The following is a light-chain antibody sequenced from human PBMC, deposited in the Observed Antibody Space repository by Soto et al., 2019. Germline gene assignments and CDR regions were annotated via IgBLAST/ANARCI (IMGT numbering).Light chain of an antibody. CDR1: QSVSNNY. CDR2: GAS. CDR3: QRRSNWIT. V-gene: IGKV3D-20*02. J-gene: IGKJ5*01. Sequence: EIVLTQSPGTLSLSPGERATLSCRASQSVSNNYLAWYQQKPGQAPRLLIYGASNRATGIPDRFSGSGSGTDFTLTISRLEPEDFAVYYCQRRSNWITFGQGTRLEIK.